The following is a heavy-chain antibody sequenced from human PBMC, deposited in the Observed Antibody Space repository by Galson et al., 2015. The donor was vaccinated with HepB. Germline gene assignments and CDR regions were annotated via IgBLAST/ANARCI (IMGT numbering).Heavy chain of an antibody. D-gene: IGHD2-15*01. J-gene: IGHJ6*02. CDR1: GFIFSTYS. CDR2: ISYDGSNK. CDR3: ARDSFGMAV. Sequence: SLRLSCAASGFIFSTYSMHWVRQAPGKGLEWVAVISYDGSNKYYADSVKGRFTISRDDSKNTLYLQMNSLRTEDTAVYYCARDSFGMAVWGQGTTITASS. V-gene: IGHV3-30*04.